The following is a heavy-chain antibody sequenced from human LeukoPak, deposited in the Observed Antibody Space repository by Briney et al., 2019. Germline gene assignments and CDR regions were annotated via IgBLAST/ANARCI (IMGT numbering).Heavy chain of an antibody. J-gene: IGHJ5*02. D-gene: IGHD6-19*01. V-gene: IGHV3-23*01. CDR3: TKGGSGWSQVA. CDR1: GFTFSSYA. Sequence: GGSLRLSCAASGFTFSSYAMSWVRQAPGKGLEWVSAISGSGGSTYYADSVKGRFTISRDNSKNTLYLQMNSLRVEDTALYYCTKGGSGWSQVAWGQGTLVTVSS. CDR2: ISGSGGST.